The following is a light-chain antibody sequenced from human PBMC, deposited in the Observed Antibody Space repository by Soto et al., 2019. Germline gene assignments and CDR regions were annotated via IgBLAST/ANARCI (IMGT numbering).Light chain of an antibody. Sequence: DIQMTQSPSTLSASVGDRVTITCRASQSISNRLAWYQQKPGKAPKVLIYDASSLEGGVPSRFSGTGSATEFILTISSLQPDDFATYYCQQYKSYSPYTFGQGTKVDIK. CDR3: QQYKSYSPYT. V-gene: IGKV1-5*01. CDR2: DAS. J-gene: IGKJ2*01. CDR1: QSISNR.